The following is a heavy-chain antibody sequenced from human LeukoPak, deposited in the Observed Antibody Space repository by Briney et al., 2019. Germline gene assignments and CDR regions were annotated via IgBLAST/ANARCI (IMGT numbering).Heavy chain of an antibody. V-gene: IGHV4-59*01. J-gene: IGHJ4*02. D-gene: IGHD3/OR15-3a*01. Sequence: SETLSLSCTVSGGSFSSYYWTWIRQPPGKGLEWIAYIDYSGNTNYSPSLKSRVTISVDTSRNQFSLKLSSVTAADTAVYYCARVDSWYYFDYWGQGTPVTVSS. CDR1: GGSFSSYY. CDR2: IDYSGNT. CDR3: ARVDSWYYFDY.